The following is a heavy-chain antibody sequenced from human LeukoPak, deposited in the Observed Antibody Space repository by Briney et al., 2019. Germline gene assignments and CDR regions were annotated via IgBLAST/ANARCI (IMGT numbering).Heavy chain of an antibody. CDR3: ARREKVGATTEDY. Sequence: PSETLSLTCTVSGYSISSGYYWGWIRQPPGKGLEWIGSIYHSGSTYYNPSLKSRVTISVDTSKNQFSLKLSSVTAADTAVYYCARREKVGATTEDYWGQGTLVTVSS. V-gene: IGHV4-38-2*02. CDR2: IYHSGST. D-gene: IGHD1-26*01. CDR1: GYSISSGYY. J-gene: IGHJ4*02.